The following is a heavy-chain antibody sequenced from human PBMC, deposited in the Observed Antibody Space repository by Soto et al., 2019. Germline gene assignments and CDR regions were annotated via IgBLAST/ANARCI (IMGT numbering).Heavy chain of an antibody. CDR3: ATYNWNYGENWFDP. J-gene: IGHJ5*02. V-gene: IGHV5-51*01. D-gene: IGHD1-7*01. Sequence: GESLKISCKASGYIFTRYWIGWVRQMPGKGLEWMGIIYPGDSDTRYSPSFQGQVTISVDKSISTAYLQWSSLKASDTAMYYCATYNWNYGENWFDPWGQGTLVTVSS. CDR1: GYIFTRYW. CDR2: IYPGDSDT.